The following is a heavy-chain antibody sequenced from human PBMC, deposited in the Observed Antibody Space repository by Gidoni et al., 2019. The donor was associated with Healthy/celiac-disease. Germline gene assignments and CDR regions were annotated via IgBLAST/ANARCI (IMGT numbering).Heavy chain of an antibody. CDR1: GFTFGDSA. Sequence: EVQLVESGGGLVKPGRSLRLSCTASGFTFGDSAMSWFRQAPGKGLEWVGFIRSKAYGGTTEYAASVKGRFTISRDDSKSIAYLQMNSLKTEDTAVYYCTRVTTRITMVRGVITNHGMDVWGQGTTVTVSS. CDR3: TRVTTRITMVRGVITNHGMDV. J-gene: IGHJ6*02. V-gene: IGHV3-49*05. D-gene: IGHD3-10*01. CDR2: IRSKAYGGTT.